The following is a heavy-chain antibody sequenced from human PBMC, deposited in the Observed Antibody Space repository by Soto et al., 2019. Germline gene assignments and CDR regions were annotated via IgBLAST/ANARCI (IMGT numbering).Heavy chain of an antibody. CDR1: GGSISSGDYY. CDR2: IYYSGST. J-gene: IGHJ4*02. D-gene: IGHD3-10*01. CDR3: ARVGSRYCSGSYSYYFDY. Sequence: SETLSLTCTVSGGSISSGDYYWSWIRQPPGKGLEWIGYIYYSGSTYYNPSLKSRVTISVDTSKNQFSLKLSSVTAADTAVYYCARVGSRYCSGSYSYYFDYWGQGTLVTVSS. V-gene: IGHV4-30-4*02.